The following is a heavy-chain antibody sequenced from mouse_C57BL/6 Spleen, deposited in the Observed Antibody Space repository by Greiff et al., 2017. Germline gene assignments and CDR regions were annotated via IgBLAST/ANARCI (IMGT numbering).Heavy chain of an antibody. J-gene: IGHJ3*01. CDR1: GYTFTSYG. CDR2: IYPRCGNT. D-gene: IGHD2-4*01. CDR3: ARWGYYDYDLFAY. V-gene: IGHV1-81*01. Sequence: VQLQESGAELARPGASVKLSCKASGYTFTSYGISWVKQRTGQGLEWIGEIYPRCGNTYYNEKFKGKATLTADKSSSTAYMELRSLTSEDSAVYFCARWGYYDYDLFAYWGQGTLVTVSA.